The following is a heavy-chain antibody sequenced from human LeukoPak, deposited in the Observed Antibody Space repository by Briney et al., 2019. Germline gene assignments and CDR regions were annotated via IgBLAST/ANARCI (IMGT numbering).Heavy chain of an antibody. D-gene: IGHD3-3*01. CDR3: AKDWAIFGVVTTLIDY. V-gene: IGHV3-33*06. J-gene: IGHJ4*02. CDR2: IWYDGSNK. Sequence: GRSLRLSCAASGFTFSSYGMHWVRQARGKGLEWVAVIWYDGSNKYYADSVKGRFTISRDNSKNTLYLQMNSLRAEDTAVYYCAKDWAIFGVVTTLIDYWGQGTLVTVSS. CDR1: GFTFSSYG.